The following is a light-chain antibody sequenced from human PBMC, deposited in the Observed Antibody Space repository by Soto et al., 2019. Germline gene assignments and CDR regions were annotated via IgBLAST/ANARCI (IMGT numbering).Light chain of an antibody. CDR3: AAWDDSLSGVV. V-gene: IGLV1-44*01. J-gene: IGLJ3*02. CDR1: NSNVGSNS. CDR2: GNN. Sequence: QSVLTQSPSLSGTPGQRITISCSGSNSNVGSNSVNWYQQLPGTAPKLLIFGNNHRPSGVPDRFSGSKSGTSASLAISGLQSEDEAHYYCAAWDDSLSGVVSGGGTKLTVL.